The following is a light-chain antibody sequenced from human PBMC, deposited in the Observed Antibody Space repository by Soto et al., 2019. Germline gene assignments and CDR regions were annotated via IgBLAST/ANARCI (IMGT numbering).Light chain of an antibody. CDR1: ENVRTF. J-gene: IGKJ4*01. CDR3: QQRSDWPLT. CDR2: GAS. Sequence: EIVLTQSPGTLSLSPGERATLSCRASENVRTFVDWYQQKPGQAPRLLMYGASFRATGIPARFSGSGSGTDFTLTISSLEPEDFAVYYCQQRSDWPLTFGGGTKVDIK. V-gene: IGKV3-11*01.